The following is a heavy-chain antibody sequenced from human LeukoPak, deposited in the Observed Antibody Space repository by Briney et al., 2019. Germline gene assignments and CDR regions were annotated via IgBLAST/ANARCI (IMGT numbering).Heavy chain of an antibody. D-gene: IGHD3-22*01. J-gene: IGHJ4*02. CDR3: ARLEYDSSGYYPNYFDY. V-gene: IGHV5-51*01. CDR2: IYPGDSDT. CDR1: GNDIFRSW. Sequence: GESLKISCRTSGNDIFRSWIGWVRQMPGKGLEWMGIIYPGDSDTRYSPSFQGQVTISADKSISTAYLQWSSLKASDTAMYYCARLEYDSSGYYPNYFDYWGQGTLVTVSS.